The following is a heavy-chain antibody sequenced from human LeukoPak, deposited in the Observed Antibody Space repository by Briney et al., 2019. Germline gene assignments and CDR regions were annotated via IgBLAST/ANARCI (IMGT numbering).Heavy chain of an antibody. CDR2: ISSSGSTI. CDR3: ARRGYDCSSTSCYIRWFDP. CDR1: GFTFSDYY. V-gene: IGHV3-11*01. Sequence: PGGSLRLSCAASGFTFSDYYMSWIRQAPGKGLEWASYISSSGSTIYYADSVKGRFTISRDNAKNSLYLQMNSLRAEDTAVYYCARRGYDCSSTSCYIRWFDPWGQGTLVTVSS. D-gene: IGHD2-2*02. J-gene: IGHJ5*02.